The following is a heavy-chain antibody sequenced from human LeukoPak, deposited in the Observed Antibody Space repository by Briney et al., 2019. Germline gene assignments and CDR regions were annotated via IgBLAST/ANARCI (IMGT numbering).Heavy chain of an antibody. V-gene: IGHV4-34*01. CDR3: ARGLMPQSYIVVVPAAVKYRGFDY. CDR1: GGSFSGYY. J-gene: IGHJ4*02. D-gene: IGHD2-2*01. CDR2: INHSGST. Sequence: KPSETLSLTCAVYGGSFSGYYWSWIRQPPGKGLEWIGEINHSGSTNYNPPLKSRVTISVDTSKNQFSLKLSSVTAADTAVYYCARGLMPQSYIVVVPAAVKYRGFDYWGQGTLVTVSS.